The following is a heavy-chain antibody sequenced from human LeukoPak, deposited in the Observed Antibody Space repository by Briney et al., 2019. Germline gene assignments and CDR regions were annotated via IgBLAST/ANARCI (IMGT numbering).Heavy chain of an antibody. CDR3: ASKSGSYPDAFDI. D-gene: IGHD1-26*01. CDR1: GYTFINYD. V-gene: IGHV1-18*01. Sequence: ASVKVSCKASGYTFINYDFSWVRQAPGQGLEWMGWISAYNGNTNYAQKLQGRGTMTTDTSTSTAYMELRSLRSDDTAVYYCASKSGSYPDAFDIWGQGTMVTVSS. CDR2: ISAYNGNT. J-gene: IGHJ3*02.